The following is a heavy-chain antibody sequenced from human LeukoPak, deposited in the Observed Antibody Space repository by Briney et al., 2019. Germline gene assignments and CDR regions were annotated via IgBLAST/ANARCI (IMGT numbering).Heavy chain of an antibody. CDR2: ISSSSSTI. CDR1: GFTFSSYS. J-gene: IGHJ3*02. CDR3: ARPFYSSGWNAFDI. V-gene: IGHV3-48*01. Sequence: GGSLRLSCVASGFTFSSYSMNWVRQAPGKGLEWVSYISSSSSTICYADSVKGRFTISRDNAKNSLYLQMNSLRAEDTAVYYCARPFYSSGWNAFDIWGQGTMVPVSS. D-gene: IGHD6-19*01.